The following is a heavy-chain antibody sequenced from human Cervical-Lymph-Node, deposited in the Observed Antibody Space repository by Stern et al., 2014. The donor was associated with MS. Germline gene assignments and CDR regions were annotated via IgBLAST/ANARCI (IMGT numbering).Heavy chain of an antibody. CDR1: GFTFSNAW. D-gene: IGHD2/OR15-2a*01. V-gene: IGHV3-15*01. Sequence: EVQLVQSGGGLVKPGGSLRLSCTASGFTFSNAWMSWVRQAPGKGLEWVARIKSKNDGGTIDYAAPVIGRFTISRDDSKKTLYLQMNSLKTEDTARYYCATNTLWGRGTLVTVS. CDR2: IKSKNDGGTI. J-gene: IGHJ4*02. CDR3: ATNTL.